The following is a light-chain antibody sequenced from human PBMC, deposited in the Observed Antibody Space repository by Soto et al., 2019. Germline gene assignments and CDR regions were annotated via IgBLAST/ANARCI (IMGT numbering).Light chain of an antibody. CDR1: QSVTSNY. Sequence: TQSPATLSVSPGKGATLSCRASQSVTSNYLAWYQQKPGKAPRLVIHGISTTATGVPDTFIGSGSGAAFTPPIIRLEPADFAAYYCYQQTGCPRTVGQGTKVDIK. CDR3: YQQTGCPRT. V-gene: IGKV3-20*01. CDR2: GIS. J-gene: IGKJ1*01.